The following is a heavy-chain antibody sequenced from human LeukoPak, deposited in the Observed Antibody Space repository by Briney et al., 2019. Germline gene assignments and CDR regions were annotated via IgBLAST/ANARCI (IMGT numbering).Heavy chain of an antibody. CDR1: GYTFTSYD. D-gene: IGHD3-10*01. V-gene: IGHV1-8*03. CDR2: MNPNSGNT. CDR3: ARGHSYYYGSGHSSAFDP. J-gene: IGHJ5*02. Sequence: ASVKVSCKASGYTFTSYDINWVRQATGQGLEWMGWMNPNSGNTGYAQKFQGRVTITRNTSISTAYMELSSLRSEDTAVYYCARGHSYYYGSGHSSAFDPWGQGTLVTVSS.